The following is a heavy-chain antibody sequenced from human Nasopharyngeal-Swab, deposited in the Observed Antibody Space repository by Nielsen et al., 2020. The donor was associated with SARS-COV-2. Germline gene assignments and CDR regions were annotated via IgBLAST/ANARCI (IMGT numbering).Heavy chain of an antibody. CDR3: ARDLGSYFDY. CDR1: GFTFSSYA. D-gene: IGHD7-27*01. J-gene: IGHJ4*02. CDR2: ISYDGSNK. Sequence: VGSLRLSCAASGFTFSSYAMHWVRQAPGKGLEWVALISYDGSNKYYADSVKGRFTISRDNSKNTLYLQMNSLRAEDTAVYYCARDLGSYFDYWGQGTLVTVSS. V-gene: IGHV3-30-3*01.